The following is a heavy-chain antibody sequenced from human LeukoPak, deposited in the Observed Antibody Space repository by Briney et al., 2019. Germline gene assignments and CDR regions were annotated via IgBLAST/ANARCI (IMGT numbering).Heavy chain of an antibody. CDR3: ARASRYCSGGSCYWDNWFDP. D-gene: IGHD2-15*01. CDR1: GGTFSSYA. Sequence: ASVKVSCKASGGTFSSYAISWVRQAPGQGLEWMGRIIPILGIANYAQKFQGRVTITADKSTSTAYMELSSLRSEDTAVYYCARASRYCSGGSCYWDNWFDPWGQGTLVTVSS. CDR2: IIPILGIA. V-gene: IGHV1-69*04. J-gene: IGHJ5*02.